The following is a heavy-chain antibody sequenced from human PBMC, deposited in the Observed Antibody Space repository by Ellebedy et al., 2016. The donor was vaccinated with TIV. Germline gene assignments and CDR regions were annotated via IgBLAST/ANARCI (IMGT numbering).Heavy chain of an antibody. J-gene: IGHJ1*01. CDR2: INHSGST. D-gene: IGHD3-10*01. CDR1: GGSFSGYY. V-gene: IGHV4-34*01. CDR3: ARGLYYYGSGSYYNAKYFQH. Sequence: MPSETLSLTCAVYGGSFSGYYWSWIRQPPGKGLEWIGEINHSGSTNYNPSLKSRVTVSVDTSKNQFSLKLSSVTAADTAVYYCARGLYYYGSGSYYNAKYFQHWGQGTLVTVSS.